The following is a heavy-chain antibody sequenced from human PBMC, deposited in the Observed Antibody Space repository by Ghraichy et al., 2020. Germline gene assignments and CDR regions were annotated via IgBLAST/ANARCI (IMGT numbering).Heavy chain of an antibody. D-gene: IGHD1-26*01. J-gene: IGHJ4*02. Sequence: GGSLRLSCAASGFTFSSYAMSWVRQAPGKGLEWVSAISGSGGSTYYADSVKGRFTISRDKSKNTLYLQMNSLRAEDTAVYYCAKCGSGSYSVDYWGQGTLVTVSS. CDR2: ISGSGGST. CDR3: AKCGSGSYSVDY. CDR1: GFTFSSYA. V-gene: IGHV3-23*01.